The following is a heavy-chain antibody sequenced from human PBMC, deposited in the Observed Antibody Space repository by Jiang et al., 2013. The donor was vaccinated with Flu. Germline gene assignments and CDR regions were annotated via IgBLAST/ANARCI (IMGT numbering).Heavy chain of an antibody. CDR3: ARGPIPSMYYGDYTATLYDY. V-gene: IGHV3-72*01. Sequence: QLVESGGGLVQPGGSLRLSCAASGFTFSDHYMDWVRQAPGKGLEWVGRTRNKANSYTTEYAASVKGRFTISRDDSKNSLYLQMNSLKTEDTAVYYCARGPIPSMYYGDYTATLYDYWGQGTLVTVSS. D-gene: IGHD4-17*01. CDR1: GFTFSDHY. CDR2: TRNKANSYTT. J-gene: IGHJ4*02.